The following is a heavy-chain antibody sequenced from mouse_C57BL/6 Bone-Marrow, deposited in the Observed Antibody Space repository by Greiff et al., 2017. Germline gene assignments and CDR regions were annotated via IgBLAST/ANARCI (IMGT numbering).Heavy chain of an antibody. V-gene: IGHV5-6*01. CDR3: ARPGQYYFDY. J-gene: IGHJ2*01. CDR2: ISSGGSYT. Sequence: EVKLVESGGDLVKPGGSLKLSCAASGFTFSSYGMSWVRQTPDQRLEWVATISSGGSYTYYPDSVKGRFTISRDNAKNTLYLQMSSLKSEDTAMYYCARPGQYYFDYWGQGTTLTVSS. D-gene: IGHD3-1*01. CDR1: GFTFSSYG.